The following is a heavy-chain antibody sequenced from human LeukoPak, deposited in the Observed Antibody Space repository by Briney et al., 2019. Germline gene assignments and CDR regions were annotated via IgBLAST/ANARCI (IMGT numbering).Heavy chain of an antibody. J-gene: IGHJ4*02. CDR2: ISSSSSYI. CDR1: GFTFSSYS. Sequence: PGGSLRLSCAASGFTFSSYSMNWVRQAPGKGLEWVSSISSSSSYIYYADSVKGRFTISRDNAKNSLYLQMNSLRAEDTAVYYCAKGGPEYYYDSSGPYYFDYWGQGTLVTVSS. V-gene: IGHV3-21*01. D-gene: IGHD3-22*01. CDR3: AKGGPEYYYDSSGPYYFDY.